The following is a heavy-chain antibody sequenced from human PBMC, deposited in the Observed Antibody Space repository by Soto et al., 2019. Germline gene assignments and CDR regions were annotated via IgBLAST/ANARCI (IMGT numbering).Heavy chain of an antibody. J-gene: IGHJ4*02. CDR2: IKNDGNEK. Sequence: GGSLRLSCAASGFIFTNYWMTWVRQAPGKGLEWVATIKNDGNEKYYVDPVKGRFTISRDNAKNSVYLQMNSLRVEDTAVYYCARVRYYDRNFDYWGQGTLVTVSS. D-gene: IGHD3-16*01. CDR3: ARVRYYDRNFDY. CDR1: GFIFTNYW. V-gene: IGHV3-7*05.